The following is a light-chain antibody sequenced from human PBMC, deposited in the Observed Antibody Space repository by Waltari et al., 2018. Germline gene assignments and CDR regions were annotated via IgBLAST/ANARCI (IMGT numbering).Light chain of an antibody. CDR2: GAS. CDR1: QSVNRNY. Sequence: EFVLTQSPGTLSLSPGERASLSCRASQSVNRNYLAWYQQKPGQAPRLLIYGASSRATGIPDRFMGSGSGTDFTLTISRLAPEDFAVYYCQFDGSSPYTFGQGTKLEIK. V-gene: IGKV3-20*01. J-gene: IGKJ2*01. CDR3: QFDGSSPYT.